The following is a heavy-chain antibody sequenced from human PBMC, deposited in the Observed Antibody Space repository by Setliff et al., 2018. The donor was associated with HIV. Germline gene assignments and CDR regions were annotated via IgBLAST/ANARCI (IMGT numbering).Heavy chain of an antibody. J-gene: IGHJ3*01. D-gene: IGHD3-10*01. CDR1: GGSFTAYH. CDR3: ARAGNFGDWDGFDV. CDR2: INHSGGT. Sequence: SETLSLTCSVYGGSFTAYHWSWIRQPPGRGLEWIAEINHSGGTNHNPSLKSRITISVDTSKKQVSLKLTSVTAADTAIYYCARAGNFGDWDGFDVWGQGTMVTVS. V-gene: IGHV4-34*01.